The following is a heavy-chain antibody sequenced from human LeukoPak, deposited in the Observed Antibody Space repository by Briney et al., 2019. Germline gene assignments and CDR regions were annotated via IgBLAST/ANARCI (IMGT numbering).Heavy chain of an antibody. V-gene: IGHV3-23*01. Sequence: GGSPRLSCAASGFDFSSYAMIWVRQAPGKGLEWVSAISGSGGSTYYADSVKGRFTISRDNSKNTLYLQMNSLRAEDTAVYYCAKGGEQPEPYYFDYWGQGTLVTVSS. CDR2: ISGSGGST. D-gene: IGHD3-10*01. CDR3: AKGGEQPEPYYFDY. CDR1: GFDFSSYA. J-gene: IGHJ4*02.